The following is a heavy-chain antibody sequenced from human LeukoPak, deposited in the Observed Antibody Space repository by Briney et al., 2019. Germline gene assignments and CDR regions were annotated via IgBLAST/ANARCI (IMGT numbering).Heavy chain of an antibody. D-gene: IGHD3-22*01. CDR2: ISYDGSNK. Sequence: PGGSLRLSCAASGFTFSSYGMHWVRQAPGKGLEWVAVISYDGSNKYYADSVKGRFTISRDNSKNTLYLQMNSLRAEDTAVYYCARDRYYYDSRGYTYYYYYYGMDVWGQGTTVTVSS. CDR1: GFTFSSYG. CDR3: ARDRYYYDSRGYTYYYYYYGMDV. J-gene: IGHJ6*02. V-gene: IGHV3-30*03.